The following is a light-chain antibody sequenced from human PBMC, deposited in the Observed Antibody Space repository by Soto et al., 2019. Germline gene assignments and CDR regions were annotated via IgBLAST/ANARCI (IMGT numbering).Light chain of an antibody. V-gene: IGKV1-5*03. CDR2: KAS. J-gene: IGKJ1*01. CDR3: QQYNSFPLT. CDR1: HSISRS. Sequence: DIQMTQSPSTLSASVGDRVTITCRASHSISRSLTWYQQKPGKAPKLLIYKASNLQSGVPTRFSGSGSGTEFTLTISSLQPDDFAAYYCQQYNSFPLTFGQGTKVEIK.